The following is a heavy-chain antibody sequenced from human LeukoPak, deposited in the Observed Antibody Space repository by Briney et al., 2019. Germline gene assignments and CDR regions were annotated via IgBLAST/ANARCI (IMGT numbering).Heavy chain of an antibody. CDR1: GFTFSSYS. Sequence: GGSLSLSCAASGFTFSSYSMNWVRQAPGKGLEWVSAISGSGGSTYYADSVKGRFTISRDNSKNTLYLQMNSLRAEDTAVYYCAKEYYYDSSGTIRYFDYWGQGTLVTVSS. CDR3: AKEYYYDSSGTIRYFDY. V-gene: IGHV3-23*01. J-gene: IGHJ4*02. CDR2: ISGSGGST. D-gene: IGHD3-22*01.